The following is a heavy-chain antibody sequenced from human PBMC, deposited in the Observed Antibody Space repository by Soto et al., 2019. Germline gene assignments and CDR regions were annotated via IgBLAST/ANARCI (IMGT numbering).Heavy chain of an antibody. V-gene: IGHV4-34*01. D-gene: IGHD4-4*01. CDR2: INHSGST. CDR1: GGSFSGYY. CDR3: ARGPRLGTVTTALDY. Sequence: SQTLSLTCAVYGGSFSGYYWSWIRQPPGKGLEWIGEINHSGSTNYNPSLKSRVTISVDTSKNQFSLKLSSVTAADTAVYYYARGPRLGTVTTALDYWGQGTLVTVSS. J-gene: IGHJ4*02.